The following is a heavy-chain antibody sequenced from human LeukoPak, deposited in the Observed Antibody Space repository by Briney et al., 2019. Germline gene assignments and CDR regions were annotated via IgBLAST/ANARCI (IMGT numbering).Heavy chain of an antibody. CDR2: INPNSGGT. CDR3: ARPVKSTVTTAPEFGY. J-gene: IGHJ4*02. CDR1: GYTFTGYY. V-gene: IGHV1-2*02. D-gene: IGHD4-17*01. Sequence: ASVKVSCKASGYTFTGYYMHWVRQAAAQGHEWMGWINPNSGGTNYAQNFQSRVTMTRDTSISTAYMELSRLRSDDTAVYYCARPVKSTVTTAPEFGYWGQGTLVTVSS.